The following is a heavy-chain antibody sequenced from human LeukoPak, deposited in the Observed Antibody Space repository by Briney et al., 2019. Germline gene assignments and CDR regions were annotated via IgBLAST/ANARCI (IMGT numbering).Heavy chain of an antibody. J-gene: IGHJ3*02. CDR2: ISSSSSTI. CDR3: ARDRGSNWNDRGDAFDI. CDR1: GFTFSSYS. Sequence: GGSLRLSCAASGFTFSSYSMNWVRQAPGKGLEWVSYISSSSSTIYYADSVKGRFTISRDNAKNSLYLQMNSLRAEDTAVYYCARDRGSNWNDRGDAFDIWGQGTMVTVSS. V-gene: IGHV3-48*04. D-gene: IGHD1-20*01.